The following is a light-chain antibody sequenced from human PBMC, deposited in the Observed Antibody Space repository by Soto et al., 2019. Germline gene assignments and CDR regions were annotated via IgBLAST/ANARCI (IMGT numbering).Light chain of an antibody. CDR1: SSYVGGYNY. CDR2: DVS. CDR3: SSYTSSLLYV. V-gene: IGLV2-14*01. Sequence: QSVMTQHASVSGSPGQSITISCTGTSSYVGGYNYVSWYQQHPGKAPKLMIYDVSNRPSGVSNRFSGSKSGNTASLTISGLQAEDEADYYCSSYTSSLLYVFGTGTKVTVL. J-gene: IGLJ1*01.